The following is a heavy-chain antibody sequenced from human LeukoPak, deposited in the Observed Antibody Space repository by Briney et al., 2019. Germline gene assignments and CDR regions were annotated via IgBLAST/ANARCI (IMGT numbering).Heavy chain of an antibody. CDR3: AKFQVGATMVGFDY. D-gene: IGHD1-26*01. Sequence: QPGGSLRLSCVASGFTFRDFSMSWVRQAPGKGLEWVSVISNGGDHTYYADSVKGRFAISRDNSKNTLYLQMNSLRTEDTAIYYCAKFQVGATMVGFDYWGQGTLVTVSS. V-gene: IGHV3-23*01. CDR2: ISNGGDHT. J-gene: IGHJ4*02. CDR1: GFTFRDFS.